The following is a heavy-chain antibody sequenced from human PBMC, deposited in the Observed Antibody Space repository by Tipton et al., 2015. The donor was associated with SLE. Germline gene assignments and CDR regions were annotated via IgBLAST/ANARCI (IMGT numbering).Heavy chain of an antibody. V-gene: IGHV5-51*01. CDR1: GYSFTSYW. CDR3: ARLPSLVIQPFDY. D-gene: IGHD3-16*02. Sequence: VQLVQSGAEVKKPGESLKISCKASGYSFTSYWIAWVRQMPGKGLELMGIIYPGDSDARYSPSFQGQVTVPADKSISTAYLQWSSLKASDTAIYYCARLPSLVIQPFDYWGQGTLVTVSS. CDR2: IYPGDSDA. J-gene: IGHJ4*02.